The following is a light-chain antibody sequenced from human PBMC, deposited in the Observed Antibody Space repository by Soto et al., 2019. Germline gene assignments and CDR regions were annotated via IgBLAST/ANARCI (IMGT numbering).Light chain of an antibody. J-gene: IGKJ4*01. Sequence: ENVLTQSPGTLSLSPGERATLSCRASQSVSSNYLGWYQQKPGQAPRLLIYGASSRATGIPDRFSGGGSGTGFTLTISRLEPEDFAVYYCQQFSSYPLTFGGGTKVDNK. V-gene: IGKV3-20*01. CDR3: QQFSSYPLT. CDR1: QSVSSNY. CDR2: GAS.